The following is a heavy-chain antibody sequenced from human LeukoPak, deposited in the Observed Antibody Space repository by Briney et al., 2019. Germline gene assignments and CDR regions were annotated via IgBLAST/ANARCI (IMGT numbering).Heavy chain of an antibody. V-gene: IGHV4-38-2*01. D-gene: IGHD6-13*01. CDR1: GYSISSGYY. CDR3: ARARIAAAAEYFDY. CDR2: IYHRGST. J-gene: IGHJ4*02. Sequence: SETLSLTCAVSGYSISSGYYWGWIRQPPGKGLEWIGSIYHRGSTYYNPSLKSRVTISVDTSKNQFSLKLSSVTAADTAVYYCARARIAAAAEYFDYWGQGTLVTVSS.